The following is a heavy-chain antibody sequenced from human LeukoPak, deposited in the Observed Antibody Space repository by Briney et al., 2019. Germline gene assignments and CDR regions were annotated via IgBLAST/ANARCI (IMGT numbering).Heavy chain of an antibody. Sequence: SQTLSLTCTVSGGSISSGSSYWSWIRQPAGKGLEWIGRIYTSGTTNYNPSLKSRVTISVDTSKNQFSLKLSSVTAADTAVCYCARVRGYSSGWYLDSWGQGTLVTVSS. V-gene: IGHV4-61*02. CDR2: IYTSGTT. CDR1: GGSISSGSSY. CDR3: ARVRGYSSGWYLDS. D-gene: IGHD6-19*01. J-gene: IGHJ4*02.